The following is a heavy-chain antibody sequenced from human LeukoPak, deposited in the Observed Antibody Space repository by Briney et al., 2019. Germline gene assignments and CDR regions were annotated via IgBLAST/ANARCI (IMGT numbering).Heavy chain of an antibody. V-gene: IGHV5-51*01. CDR2: IYPDDSDT. CDR1: GYSFASYW. J-gene: IGHJ3*02. CDR3: ARSYAFDI. Sequence: GESLKISCKGSGYSFASYWIGWVRQMPGKGLEWMGIIYPDDSDTRYSPSFQGQVTISADKAITTAYVQWRSLKASDTAMYYCARSYAFDIWGQGTMVTVSS.